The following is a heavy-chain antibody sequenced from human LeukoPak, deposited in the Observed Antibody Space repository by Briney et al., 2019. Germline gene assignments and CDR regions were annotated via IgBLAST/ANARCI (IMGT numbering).Heavy chain of an antibody. J-gene: IGHJ4*02. CDR2: ISSSSSYI. CDR1: GFTFSSYS. Sequence: GGSLGLSCAASGFTFSSYSMNWVRQAPGKGLEWVSSISSSSSYIYYADSVKGRFTISRDNAKNSLYLQMNSLRAEDTAVYYCARVGRNIAVDYWGQGTLVTVSS. V-gene: IGHV3-21*01. CDR3: ARVGRNIAVDY. D-gene: IGHD2/OR15-2a*01.